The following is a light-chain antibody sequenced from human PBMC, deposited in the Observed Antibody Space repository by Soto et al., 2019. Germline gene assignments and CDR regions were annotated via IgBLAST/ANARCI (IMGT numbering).Light chain of an antibody. J-gene: IGKJ2*01. CDR2: WAS. CDR1: QDISSY. Sequence: DIQMTQSPSAMSASVGDRVTITCRASQDISSYLAWFHQEPGKVPKRLIYWASTLQSGVPSRFSGSGYGTEFTLTISNLQPEDFGTYYCQQTYSSPHAFGQGTKVEVK. V-gene: IGKV1-17*03. CDR3: QQTYSSPHA.